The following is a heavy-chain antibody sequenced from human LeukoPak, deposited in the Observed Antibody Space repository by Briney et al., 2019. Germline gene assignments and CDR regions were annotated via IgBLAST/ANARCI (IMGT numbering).Heavy chain of an antibody. V-gene: IGHV3-33*06. D-gene: IGHD2/OR15-2a*01. J-gene: IGHJ4*02. CDR1: GYTFSSYG. CDR2: IWYDGSNK. Sequence: PGGSLRLSCAASGYTFSSYGMNWVRQAPGKGLEWVAVIWYDGSNKYYADSVKGRFTISRDNSKNTLYLQMNSLRAEDTAVYYSAKDKEYNNSPLPTDYWGQGTLVTVSS. CDR3: AKDKEYNNSPLPTDY.